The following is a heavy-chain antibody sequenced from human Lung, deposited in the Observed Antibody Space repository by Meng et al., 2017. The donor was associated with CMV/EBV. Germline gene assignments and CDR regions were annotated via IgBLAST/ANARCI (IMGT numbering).Heavy chain of an antibody. CDR2: ISISRAYM. CDR1: GFTFSGYS. CDR3: ARGHTGGELAAAFDI. V-gene: IGHV3-21*01. Sequence: GGSLRLXCAASGFTFSGYSMHWVRQAPGKGLEWVSSISISRAYMLYADSVKGRFTISRDNAKNSLYLQINSLRAEDTAVYYCARGHTGGELAAAFDIWGPGTXVTVSS. J-gene: IGHJ3*02. D-gene: IGHD3-16*01.